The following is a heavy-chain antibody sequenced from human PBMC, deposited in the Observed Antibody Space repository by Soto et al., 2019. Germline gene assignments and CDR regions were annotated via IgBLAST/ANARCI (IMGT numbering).Heavy chain of an antibody. V-gene: IGHV1-69*12. Sequence: QVQLVQSGAEVKKPGSSVKVSCKASGGTFSSYAISWVRQAPGQGLEWMGGIIPIFGTANYAQKFQGRVTITADESTSTAYMELSSMRSEDTAVDYWARVGDIVLVPEDSKSGYFDLWGRGTLVTVAS. J-gene: IGHJ2*01. CDR3: ARVGDIVLVPEDSKSGYFDL. D-gene: IGHD2-2*01. CDR2: IIPIFGTA. CDR1: GGTFSSYA.